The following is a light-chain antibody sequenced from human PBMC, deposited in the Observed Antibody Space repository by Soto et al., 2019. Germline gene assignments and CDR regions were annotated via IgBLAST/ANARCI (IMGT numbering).Light chain of an antibody. J-gene: IGKJ1*01. CDR1: QSINSY. Sequence: DIQMTQSPSSLSASVGDRVTITCRTSQSINSYLNWYQQKPGKAPKLLIYGASSLQSGVPLRFSGSGSGTDFTLTISSLQPEDFATYYCQESYSTLWGTCGQGTKVEIK. CDR3: QESYSTLWGT. CDR2: GAS. V-gene: IGKV1-39*01.